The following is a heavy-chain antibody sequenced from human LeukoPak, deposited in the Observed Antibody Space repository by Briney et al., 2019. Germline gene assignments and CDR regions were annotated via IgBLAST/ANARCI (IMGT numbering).Heavy chain of an antibody. D-gene: IGHD5-24*01. CDR3: AREGGDPRWLDP. CDR1: AGSISTFY. J-gene: IGHJ5*02. CDR2: INYSGSS. V-gene: IGHV4-4*07. Sequence: SETLSLTCTVSAGSISTFYWTWIRQPAGEGLEWIGRINYSGSSNYNPSLRGRVSMSVDRPKNQFSLTLNSVTAADTAVYYCAREGGDPRWLDPWGQGTLVTVSS.